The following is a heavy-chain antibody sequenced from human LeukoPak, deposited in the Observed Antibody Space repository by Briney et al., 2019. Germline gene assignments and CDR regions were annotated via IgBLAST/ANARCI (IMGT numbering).Heavy chain of an antibody. D-gene: IGHD3-22*01. Sequence: ASVKVSCKASGYTFTNYYIHWVRQAPGQGLEWMGIINPSGGSTNYAQKLQGRVTMTTDTSTSTAYMELRSLRSDDTAVYYCARRRDSSGYPRYYFDYWGQGTLVTVSS. J-gene: IGHJ4*02. V-gene: IGHV1-46*01. CDR1: GYTFTNYY. CDR2: INPSGGST. CDR3: ARRRDSSGYPRYYFDY.